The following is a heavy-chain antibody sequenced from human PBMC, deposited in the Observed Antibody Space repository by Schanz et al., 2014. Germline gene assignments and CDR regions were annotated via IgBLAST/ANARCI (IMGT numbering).Heavy chain of an antibody. Sequence: EVQVVESGGGLVKPGGSLRLSCAASGFPFDTYIMKWVRQAPGKGLEWVSYISSSSSTIYYADSVKGRFTISRDNAKNSLYLQMNSLRDEDTAVYYCARGGATRFDYWGQGTLVTVSS. V-gene: IGHV3-48*02. CDR3: ARGGATRFDY. D-gene: IGHD1-26*01. J-gene: IGHJ4*02. CDR1: GFPFDTYI. CDR2: ISSSSSTI.